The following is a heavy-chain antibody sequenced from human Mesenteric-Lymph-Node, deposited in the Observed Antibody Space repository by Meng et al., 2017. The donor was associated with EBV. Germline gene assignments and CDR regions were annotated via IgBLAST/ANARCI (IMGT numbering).Heavy chain of an antibody. CDR1: GGSFSDYY. V-gene: IGHV4-34*01. Sequence: QVQLQQWGAGLWRPSGTRSLACAVYGGSFSDYYWTWLRQPPGKGLEWIGEVNHAGTTIYNPSLESRVTISVDTSKNQFSLKLTSVTAADTAVYFCAALGSFASSIDPWGQGTLVTVSS. CDR3: AALGSFASSIDP. D-gene: IGHD3-16*01. CDR2: VNHAGTT. J-gene: IGHJ5*02.